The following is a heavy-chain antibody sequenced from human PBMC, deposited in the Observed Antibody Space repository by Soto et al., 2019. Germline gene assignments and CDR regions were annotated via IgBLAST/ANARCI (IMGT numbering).Heavy chain of an antibody. CDR1: GFTFSTYG. CDR2: ISYDGSNK. CDR3: AKGQHCSTTSCYFYYYGTDV. Sequence: QVQLVESGGGVVQPGRSLRLSCAASGFTFSTYGMHWVRQAPGKGLEWVAVISYDGSNKYYADSVKGRFTISRENSKSTLYLQMNSLRAEDTAVYHCAKGQHCSTTSCYFYYYGTDVWGQGTTVTVSS. V-gene: IGHV3-30*18. D-gene: IGHD2-2*01. J-gene: IGHJ6*02.